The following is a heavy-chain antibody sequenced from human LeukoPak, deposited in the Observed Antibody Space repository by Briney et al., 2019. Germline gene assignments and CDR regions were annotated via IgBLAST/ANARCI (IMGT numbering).Heavy chain of an antibody. CDR1: GYTFTSYG. V-gene: IGHV1-18*04. J-gene: IGHJ5*02. D-gene: IGHD6-19*01. CDR2: ISAYNGNT. CDR3: ARGRAVAGQVWFDP. Sequence: ASVKVSFKASGYTFTSYGISWVRQAPGQGLEWMGWISAYNGNTNYAQKLQGRVTMTTDTSTSTAYMELRSLRSDDTAVYYCARGRAVAGQVWFDPWGQGALATVSS.